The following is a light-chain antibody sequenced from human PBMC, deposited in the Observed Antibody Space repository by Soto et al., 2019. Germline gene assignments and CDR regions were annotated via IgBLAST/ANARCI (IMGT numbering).Light chain of an antibody. CDR1: QSFSSSY. J-gene: IGKJ1*01. V-gene: IGKV3-20*01. CDR3: QQYGSSRLTWT. Sequence: EIVLTQSPGTLSLSPGERATLSCRASQSFSSSYLAWYQQKPGQAPRLLIYGASSRATGIPDSFSGSGSGTDFTLTISRLEPEDFAVYYCQQYGSSRLTWTFGQGTKVDIK. CDR2: GAS.